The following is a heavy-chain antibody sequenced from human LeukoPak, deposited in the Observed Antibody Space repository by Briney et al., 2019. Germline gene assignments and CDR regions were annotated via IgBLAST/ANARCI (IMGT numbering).Heavy chain of an antibody. Sequence: SGGSLRLPCTASGFTFSSYAMSWVRQAPGKGLEWVSAISGSGRTTYYVDSVKGRFTISRDNSKNMLYLQMNNLRAEDTAVYYCAKRGIDYYDSSGPDYWGQGTLVTVSS. CDR3: AKRGIDYYDSSGPDY. CDR1: GFTFSSYA. J-gene: IGHJ4*02. D-gene: IGHD3-22*01. V-gene: IGHV3-23*01. CDR2: ISGSGRTT.